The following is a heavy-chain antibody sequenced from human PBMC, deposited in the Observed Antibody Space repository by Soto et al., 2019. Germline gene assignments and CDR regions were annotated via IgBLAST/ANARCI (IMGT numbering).Heavy chain of an antibody. J-gene: IGHJ5*02. V-gene: IGHV1-69*13. Sequence: ASVQVSCKASGGSFSSYIISWVRQAPGQGLEWMGGIIPIFGAATYAQKFQDRVTITADESTSTAYMELRSLRSEDTALYYCARAYASNKYWFDPWGQGTLVTVAS. CDR3: ARAYASNKYWFDP. CDR1: GGSFSSYI. CDR2: IIPIFGAA. D-gene: IGHD2-2*01.